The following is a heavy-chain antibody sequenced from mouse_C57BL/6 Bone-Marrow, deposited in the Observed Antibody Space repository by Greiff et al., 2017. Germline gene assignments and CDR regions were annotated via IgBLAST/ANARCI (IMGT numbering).Heavy chain of an antibody. Sequence: EVQVVESGPGLVKPSQSLSLTCSVTGYSITSGYYWNWLRQFPGNKLEWMGYISYDGSNNYNPSLKNRISITRDTSKNQFFLKLNSVTTEDTATYYCAREELRSWYFDVWGTGTTVTVSS. D-gene: IGHD1-1*01. J-gene: IGHJ1*03. V-gene: IGHV3-6*01. CDR1: GYSITSGYY. CDR2: ISYDGSN. CDR3: AREELRSWYFDV.